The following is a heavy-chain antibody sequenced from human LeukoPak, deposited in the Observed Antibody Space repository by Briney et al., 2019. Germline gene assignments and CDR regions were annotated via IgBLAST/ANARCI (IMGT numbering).Heavy chain of an antibody. D-gene: IGHD6-6*01. V-gene: IGHV1-18*01. CDR2: ISAYNGKT. CDR1: GYTFTSYG. CDR3: ARVVRGSSFP. Sequence: ASVKVSCKVSGYTFTSYGISWVCQAPGQGLELMGWISAYNGKTNYAQKLQGRVTMPTDTSTSTAYMELRSLRSDDTAVYYCARVVRGSSFPWGEGTLVTVSS. J-gene: IGHJ4*02.